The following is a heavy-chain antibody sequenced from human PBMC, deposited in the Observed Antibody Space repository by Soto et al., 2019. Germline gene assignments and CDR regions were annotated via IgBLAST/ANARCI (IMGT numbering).Heavy chain of an antibody. V-gene: IGHV3-7*04. D-gene: IGHD2-15*01. CDR2: IKEDGSEK. J-gene: IGHJ4*02. CDR3: ARDISPETGWYRPSPY. Sequence: GGSLRLSCAASGFTFSSFWMNWARQAPGKGLEWVANIKEDGSEKYYVDSVQGRFTISRDNAKNSLYLQMNSLRAEDTAVYYCARDISPETGWYRPSPYWGQGTLVTVSS. CDR1: GFTFSSFW.